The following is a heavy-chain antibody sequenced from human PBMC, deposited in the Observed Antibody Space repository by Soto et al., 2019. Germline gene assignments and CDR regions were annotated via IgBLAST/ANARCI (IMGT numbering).Heavy chain of an antibody. CDR1: GYTFTSYA. J-gene: IGHJ4*02. CDR2: INAGNGNT. Sequence: QVQLVQSGAEVKKPGASVKVSCKASGYTFTSYAMHWVRQAPGQRLEWMGWINAGNGNTKYSQKFQGRVTITGDTSASTAYMELSSLRSEDTAVYYCARAGGSDIVVVVASPFDYWGQGTLVTVSS. D-gene: IGHD2-15*01. V-gene: IGHV1-3*01. CDR3: ARAGGSDIVVVVASPFDY.